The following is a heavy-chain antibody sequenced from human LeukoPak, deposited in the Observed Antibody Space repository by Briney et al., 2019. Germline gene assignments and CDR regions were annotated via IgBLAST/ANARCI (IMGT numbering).Heavy chain of an antibody. D-gene: IGHD4-11*01. V-gene: IGHV4-59*01. CDR2: IYYSGST. J-gene: IGHJ4*02. CDR3: ARDYSNYFDY. Sequence: SETLSLTCTVSGGSISTYYWSWIRQPPGKGLEWIGYIYYSGSTNYNPSLKSRVTISVDMSKNQFSLKPSSVTAADTAVYYCARDYSNYFDYWGQGTLVTVSS. CDR1: GGSISTYY.